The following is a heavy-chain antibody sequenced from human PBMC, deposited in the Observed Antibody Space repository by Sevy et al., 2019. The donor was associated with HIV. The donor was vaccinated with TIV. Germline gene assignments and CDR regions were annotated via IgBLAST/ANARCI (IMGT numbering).Heavy chain of an antibody. D-gene: IGHD3-22*01. CDR3: ARRFYDSTGYPLYFVDY. J-gene: IGHJ4*02. CDR1: GYRFSSYW. V-gene: IGHV5-51*01. Sequence: GESLKISCRASGYRFSSYWIAWVRQVPGKGLEWMGIIYPDDSDIRDSPSLQGQVTISVDKSISTAYLQWSSLEASDTAMYFCARRFYDSTGYPLYFVDYWGQGTLVTVSS. CDR2: IYPDDSDI.